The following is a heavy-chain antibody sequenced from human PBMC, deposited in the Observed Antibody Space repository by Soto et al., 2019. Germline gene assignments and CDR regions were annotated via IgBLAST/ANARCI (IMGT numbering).Heavy chain of an antibody. Sequence: QVQLVQSGAEVKKPGASVKVSCKASGYTFSNYAMHWVRQAPGQRLEWMGWINAGNAITRYSQNFQGRVTITRDTSANTAYMELSSLRSEDTAVYYCASTQPNTPMCTGGIAYYYYAMDVWGQGTTVTVSS. CDR1: GYTFSNYA. V-gene: IGHV1-3*01. CDR3: ASTQPNTPMCTGGIAYYYYAMDV. CDR2: INAGNAIT. D-gene: IGHD3-10*02. J-gene: IGHJ6*02.